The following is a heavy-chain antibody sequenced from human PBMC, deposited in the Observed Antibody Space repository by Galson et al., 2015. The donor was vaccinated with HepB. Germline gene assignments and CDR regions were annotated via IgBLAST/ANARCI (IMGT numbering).Heavy chain of an antibody. Sequence: SLRLSCAASGFTFSSYAMSWVRQAPGKGLEWVSAISGSASSTYFADSVKGRFTISRDNSKNTLYLQVNSLRAEDAAVYYCTRDARITMVRGVLDYWGQGTLVTVSS. CDR1: GFTFSSYA. CDR3: TRDARITMVRGVLDY. CDR2: ISGSASST. J-gene: IGHJ4*02. V-gene: IGHV3-23*01. D-gene: IGHD3-10*01.